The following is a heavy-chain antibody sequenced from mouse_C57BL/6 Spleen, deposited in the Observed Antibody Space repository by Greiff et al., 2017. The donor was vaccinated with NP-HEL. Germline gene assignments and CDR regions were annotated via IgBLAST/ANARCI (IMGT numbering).Heavy chain of an antibody. D-gene: IGHD1-1*01. CDR3: ARERYYYGSSPPYAMDY. CDR2: IYPRSGNT. CDR1: GYTFTSYG. J-gene: IGHJ4*01. Sequence: VQGVESGAELARPGASVKLSCKASGYTFTSYGISWVKQRTGQGLEWIGEIYPRSGNTYYNEKFKGKATLTADKSSSTAYMELRSLTSEDSAVYFCARERYYYGSSPPYAMDYWGQGTSVTVSS. V-gene: IGHV1-81*01.